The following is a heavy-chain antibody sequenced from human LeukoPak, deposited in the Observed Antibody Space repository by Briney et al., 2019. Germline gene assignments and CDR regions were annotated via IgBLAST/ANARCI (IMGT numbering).Heavy chain of an antibody. J-gene: IGHJ4*02. D-gene: IGHD5-24*01. CDR1: GFTFSSYG. Sequence: GGSLRLSCAASGFTFSSYGMHWVRQAPGKGLEWVAVIWNDGSNKYYADSVKGRFTISRDNSKNTLYLQMNSLRAEDTAVYYCARDRGRWLQLPIDYWGQGTLVTVSS. V-gene: IGHV3-33*01. CDR2: IWNDGSNK. CDR3: ARDRGRWLQLPIDY.